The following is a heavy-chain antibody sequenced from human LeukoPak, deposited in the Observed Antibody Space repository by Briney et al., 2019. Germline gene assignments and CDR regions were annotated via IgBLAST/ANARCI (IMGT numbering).Heavy chain of an antibody. CDR1: GYSISSGYY. D-gene: IGHD3-3*01. Sequence: PSETLSLTCTVSGYSISSGYYWGWIRQPPGKGLEWIGSIYHSGSTYYNPPLKSRVTISVDTSKNQFSLKLSSVTAADTAVYYCLRFLEWSVIDYWGQGTLVTVSS. J-gene: IGHJ4*02. CDR3: LRFLEWSVIDY. CDR2: IYHSGST. V-gene: IGHV4-38-2*02.